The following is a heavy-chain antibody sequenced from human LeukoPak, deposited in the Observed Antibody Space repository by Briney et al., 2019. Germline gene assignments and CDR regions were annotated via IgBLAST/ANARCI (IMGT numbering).Heavy chain of an antibody. CDR1: GFTFSSYG. CDR2: IRYDGSNK. J-gene: IGHJ4*02. D-gene: IGHD3-3*01. V-gene: IGHV3-30*02. CDR3: ARVGTITIVSDY. Sequence: GGSLRLSCAASGFTFSSYGMHWVRQAPGKGLEWVAFIRYDGSNKYYADSVKGRFTISRDNSKNTLYLQMNSLRAEDTAVYYCARVGTITIVSDYWGQGTLVTVSS.